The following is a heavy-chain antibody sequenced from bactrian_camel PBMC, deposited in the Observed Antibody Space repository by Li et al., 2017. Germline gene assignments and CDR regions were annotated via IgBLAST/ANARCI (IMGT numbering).Heavy chain of an antibody. CDR2: MHTGGGVP. CDR1: GYGFSRKC. CDR3: AADRGYGLGCDDGSGY. Sequence: HVQLVESGGGSVQAGGSLRLSCVLNGYGFSRKCMGWFRQAPGKEREGVARMHTGGGVPYYADFVKGRFTISRDNAKYTVYLQMNSLKFEDTAVYYCAADRGYGLGCDDGSGYWGQGTQVTVS. V-gene: IGHV3S1*01. D-gene: IGHD3*01. J-gene: IGHJ6*01.